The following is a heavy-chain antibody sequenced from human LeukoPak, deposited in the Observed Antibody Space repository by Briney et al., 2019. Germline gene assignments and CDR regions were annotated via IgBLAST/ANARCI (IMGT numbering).Heavy chain of an antibody. D-gene: IGHD3-3*01. Sequence: SETLSLTCTVSGGSISSYYWSWIRQPPGKGLEWIGYIYTSGSTNYNPSLKSRVTISVDTSKNQFSLKLSSVTAADTAVYYCAGSGYESNWFDPWGQGTLVTVSS. J-gene: IGHJ5*02. CDR2: IYTSGST. CDR3: AGSGYESNWFDP. CDR1: GGSISSYY. V-gene: IGHV4-4*09.